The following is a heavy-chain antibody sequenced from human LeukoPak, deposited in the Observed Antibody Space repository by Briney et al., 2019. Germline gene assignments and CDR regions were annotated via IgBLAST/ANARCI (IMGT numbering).Heavy chain of an antibody. CDR3: ARGGESRAAAVTGIGY. Sequence: GGSLRLSCAASGFTFSTYWMHWVRQAPGKGLVWVSRINTDGSSTSYADSVKGRFTISRDNAKNTLYLQMSSLRAEDTAVYYCARGGESRAAAVTGIGYWGQGTLVTVSS. J-gene: IGHJ4*02. CDR1: GFTFSTYW. V-gene: IGHV3-74*01. D-gene: IGHD6-25*01. CDR2: INTDGSST.